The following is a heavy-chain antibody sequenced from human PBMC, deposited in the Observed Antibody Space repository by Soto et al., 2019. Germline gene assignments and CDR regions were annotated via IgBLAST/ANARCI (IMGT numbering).Heavy chain of an antibody. CDR3: AKFSIYSGYEPYYFDY. D-gene: IGHD5-12*01. CDR1: GFTFSSYA. CDR2: ISGSGGST. J-gene: IGHJ4*02. Sequence: GGSLRLSCAASGFTFSSYAMSWVRQAPGMGLEWVSAISGSGGSTYYADSVEGRFTISRDNSKNTLYLQMNSLRAEDTAVYYCAKFSIYSGYEPYYFDYWGQGTLVTVSS. V-gene: IGHV3-23*01.